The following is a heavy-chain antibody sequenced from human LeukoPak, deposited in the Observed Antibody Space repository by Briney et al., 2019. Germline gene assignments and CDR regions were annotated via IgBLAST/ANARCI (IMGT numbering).Heavy chain of an antibody. CDR1: GASFSYDY. D-gene: IGHD7-27*01. CDR3: AKGVWGPRFDS. J-gene: IGHJ5*01. CDR2: INHSGTI. Sequence: PSETLSLTCAVYGASFSYDYWSWIRQAPGKGLEWIGEINHSGTITYNPSLKSRVTISDEKSKSQFSLMLTSVTAAETAVYYCAKGVWGPRFDSWGQGTLVTVSS. V-gene: IGHV4-34*01.